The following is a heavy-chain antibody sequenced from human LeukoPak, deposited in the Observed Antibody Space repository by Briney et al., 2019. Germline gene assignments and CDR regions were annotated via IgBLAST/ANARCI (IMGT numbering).Heavy chain of an antibody. CDR1: GYTFTSYY. Sequence: GASVKVSCKASGYTFTSYYMHWVRQAPGQGLEWMGIINPSGGSTSYAQKFQGRVTMTRDMSTSTVYMELSSLRSEDTAVYYCARSRYYYDSENPHFDYWGQGTLVTVSS. CDR2: INPSGGST. CDR3: ARSRYYYDSENPHFDY. V-gene: IGHV1-46*01. D-gene: IGHD3-22*01. J-gene: IGHJ4*02.